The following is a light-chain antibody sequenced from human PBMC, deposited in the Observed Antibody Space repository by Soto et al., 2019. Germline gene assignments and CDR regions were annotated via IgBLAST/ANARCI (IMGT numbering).Light chain of an antibody. J-gene: IGKJ3*01. V-gene: IGKV3-20*01. Sequence: EMVLTQSPGTLSLSPGARATLSCRASQSVTSTYLAWYQQKPGQTPRLLIYGASNTATGIPDRFSGSVSGTDFTLTISRLEPEDFTVYYCQQYHSLPTTCGPGIKVDI. CDR1: QSVTSTY. CDR3: QQYHSLPTT. CDR2: GAS.